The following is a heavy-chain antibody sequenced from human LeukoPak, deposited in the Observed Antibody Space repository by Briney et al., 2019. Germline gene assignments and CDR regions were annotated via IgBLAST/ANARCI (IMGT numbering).Heavy chain of an antibody. CDR3: ARFSSGWYYFDY. D-gene: IGHD6-19*01. V-gene: IGHV3-11*03. J-gene: IGHJ4*02. Sequence: GGSLRLSCAASGFTFSDYYMSWIRQALGKELEWVSYISSRSSHTNYADSVKGRFTISRDNAKNSLYLQMNSLRAEDTAVYYCARFSSGWYYFDYWGQGTLVTVSS. CDR1: GFTFSDYY. CDR2: ISSRSSHT.